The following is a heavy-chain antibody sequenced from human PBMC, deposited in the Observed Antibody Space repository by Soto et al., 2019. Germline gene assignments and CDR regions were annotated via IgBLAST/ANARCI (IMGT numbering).Heavy chain of an antibody. CDR3: ARETNFRDYYFGSGPSYYYSEMDD. V-gene: IGHV1-18*04. CDR1: GYTFTSSG. CDR2: ISAYNGNT. D-gene: IGHD3-3*01. Sequence: QVQLVQSGAEVKKPGASVTVSCKASGYTFTSSGISWVRQAPGQGLAGMGWISAYNGNTNYAQKLQGRVTMTTDTSKSTSYMELRSLRYDDTAVYYCARETNFRDYYFGSGPSYYYSEMDDCGHGTKVAVSS. J-gene: IGHJ6*02.